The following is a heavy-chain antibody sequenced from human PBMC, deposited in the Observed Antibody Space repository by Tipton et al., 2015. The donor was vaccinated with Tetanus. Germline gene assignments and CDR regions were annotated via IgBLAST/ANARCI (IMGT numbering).Heavy chain of an antibody. J-gene: IGHJ6*02. Sequence: TLSLTCIVSGGSISTYYWSWIRQRPGRGLEWVGYVHYTGKDNYNPSLRSRVTLSVDTSKNQFSLQMSSVTAADTAVYYCARHSGWYNFFTGVDVWGLGTTVTVSS. V-gene: IGHV4-59*13. CDR1: GGSISTYY. D-gene: IGHD6-19*01. CDR3: ARHSGWYNFFTGVDV. CDR2: VHYTGKD.